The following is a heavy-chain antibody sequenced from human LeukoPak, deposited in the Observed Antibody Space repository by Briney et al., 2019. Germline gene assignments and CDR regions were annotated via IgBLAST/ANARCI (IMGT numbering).Heavy chain of an antibody. CDR1: GLTVNSKY. CDR3: TGDVYQH. V-gene: IGHV3-53*01. D-gene: IGHD1-14*01. J-gene: IGHJ1*01. CDR2: IYSGGST. Sequence: GGSLRLSCAASGLTVNSKYMSWVRQAPGKGLEWVSIIYSGGSTNYADSVKGRFTISRDNSKNTVYLQMNSLRAGDTAVYYCTGDVYQHWGQGTLVTVSS.